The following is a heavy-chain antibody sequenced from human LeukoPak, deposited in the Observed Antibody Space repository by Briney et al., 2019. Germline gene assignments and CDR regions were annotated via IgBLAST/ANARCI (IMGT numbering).Heavy chain of an antibody. Sequence: GGSLRLSCGASGFTFTRYVMNWVRQSPGKGLEWVSGISGSGLSTFYADSVKGRFTISRDNSKNTLFLHMNSLRAEDTAVYYCAKDGDYGDYWHYNYMDVWGKGTTVTISS. J-gene: IGHJ6*03. V-gene: IGHV3-23*01. CDR3: AKDGDYGDYWHYNYMDV. D-gene: IGHD4-17*01. CDR2: ISGSGLST. CDR1: GFTFTRYV.